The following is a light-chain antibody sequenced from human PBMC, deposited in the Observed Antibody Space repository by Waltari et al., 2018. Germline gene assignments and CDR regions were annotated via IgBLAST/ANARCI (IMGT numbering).Light chain of an antibody. CDR1: QSVSNY. V-gene: IGKV3-11*01. CDR3: QQRAKWPLT. CDR2: DTS. Sequence: EIVLTQSPAKLSLSPGERATLSCRASQSVSNYLAWYQQKPGQAPTPLIYDTSNRATDIPARFSGSGSGTDFTLTITSLEPGDSAIYYCQQRAKWPLTFGGGTRVETK. J-gene: IGKJ4*01.